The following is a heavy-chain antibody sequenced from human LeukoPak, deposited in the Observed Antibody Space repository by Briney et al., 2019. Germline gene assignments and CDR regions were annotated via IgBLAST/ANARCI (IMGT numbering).Heavy chain of an antibody. V-gene: IGHV4-34*01. CDR1: GESFSGYY. D-gene: IGHD2-2*01. CDR3: ARYYCSTTYCPGIDY. Sequence: SETLSLTCAVYGESFSGYYWSWIRQPPGKGLEWIGEINHRGRTNYNPSLKSRVTMSVDTSKSQFSLNLSSVTAADTAVYYCARYYCSTTYCPGIDYWGQGTLVTVSS. CDR2: INHRGRT. J-gene: IGHJ4*02.